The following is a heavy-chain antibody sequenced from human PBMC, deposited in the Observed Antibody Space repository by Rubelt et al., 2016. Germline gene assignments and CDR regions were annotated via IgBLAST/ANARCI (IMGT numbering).Heavy chain of an antibody. D-gene: IGHD6-25*01. J-gene: IGHJ6*02. CDR2: IYHTGST. CDR3: ARDEGAAVPFGWRMGV. Sequence: QLQLQESGPGLVKPSETLSLTCTVSGGSISSSSYYWGWIRQPPGKRLEWIASIYHTGSTYYNPSLKSRVTISVDTSKNQFSLTLSSGTAADTAVDYCARDEGAAVPFGWRMGVWGQGTTVTVSS. CDR1: GGSISSSSYY. V-gene: IGHV4-39*07.